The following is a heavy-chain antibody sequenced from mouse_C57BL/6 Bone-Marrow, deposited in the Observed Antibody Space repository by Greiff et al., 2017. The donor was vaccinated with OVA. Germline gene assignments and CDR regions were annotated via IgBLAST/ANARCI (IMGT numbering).Heavy chain of an antibody. V-gene: IGHV5-15*01. Sequence: EVKLVESGGGLVQPGGSLKLSCAASGFTFSEYGMAWVRQAPRKGPEWVAFISNLAYSIYYADTVTGRFTISRENAKNTLYLEMSSLRSEDTAMYYCARSPWFAYWGQGTLVTVSA. CDR2: ISNLAYSI. J-gene: IGHJ3*01. CDR1: GFTFSEYG. CDR3: ARSPWFAY.